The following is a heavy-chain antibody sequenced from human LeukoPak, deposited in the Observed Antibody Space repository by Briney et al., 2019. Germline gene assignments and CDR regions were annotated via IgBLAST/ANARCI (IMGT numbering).Heavy chain of an antibody. CDR3: ASYDFWSGYYDY. Sequence: PGGSLRLSCAASRFTFSSSWMHWVRQAPGKGLVWVSRINSDGSSTSYADSVKGRFTISRDNAKNTLYLQMNSLRAEDTAVYYCASYDFWSGYYDYWGQGTLVTVSS. J-gene: IGHJ4*02. D-gene: IGHD3-3*01. CDR2: INSDGSST. CDR1: RFTFSSSW. V-gene: IGHV3-74*01.